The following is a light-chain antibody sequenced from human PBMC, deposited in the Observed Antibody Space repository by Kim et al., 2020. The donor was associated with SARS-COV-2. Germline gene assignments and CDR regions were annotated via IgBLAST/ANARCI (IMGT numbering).Light chain of an antibody. CDR3: QVWDSSSDQVL. Sequence: APGQTARITWGGNNLGGKTVHWYQQRPGQAPVLVIRYDGDRPSGIPERFSGSNSGNTATLTISRVAAGDEADYYCQVWDSSSDQVLFGGGTQLTVL. CDR2: YDG. J-gene: IGLJ2*01. CDR1: NLGGKT. V-gene: IGLV3-21*01.